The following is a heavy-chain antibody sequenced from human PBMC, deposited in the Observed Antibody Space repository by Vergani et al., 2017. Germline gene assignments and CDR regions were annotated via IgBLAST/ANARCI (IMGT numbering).Heavy chain of an antibody. V-gene: IGHV4-39*01. CDR2: IYYSGST. D-gene: IGHD1-26*01. CDR1: GGSISSSSYY. CDR3: ARLTIYRGSYKGGGLGAFDI. Sequence: QLQLQESGPGLVKPSETLSLTCTVSGGSISSSSYYWGWIRQPPGKGLEWIGSIYYSGSTYYNPSLKSRVTISVDTSKNQFSLKLSSVTAADTAVYYCARLTIYRGSYKGGGLGAFDIWGQGTMVTVSS. J-gene: IGHJ3*02.